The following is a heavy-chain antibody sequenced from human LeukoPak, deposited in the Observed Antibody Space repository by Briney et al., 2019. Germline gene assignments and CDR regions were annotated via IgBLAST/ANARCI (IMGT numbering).Heavy chain of an antibody. Sequence: PGGSLRLSCAASGFTFSRYNMNWVRQAPGKGLEWVSSISSGSSYIYYADSVKGRFTISRDNAKNSLYLQMNSLRAEDTAVYYCARVMEGGNLAALGYWGQGTLVTVSS. CDR1: GFTFSRYN. D-gene: IGHD4-23*01. J-gene: IGHJ4*02. CDR3: ARVMEGGNLAALGY. V-gene: IGHV3-21*01. CDR2: ISSGSSYI.